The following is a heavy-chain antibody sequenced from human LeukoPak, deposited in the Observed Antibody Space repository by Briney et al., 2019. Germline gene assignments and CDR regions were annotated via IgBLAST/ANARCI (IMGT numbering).Heavy chain of an antibody. D-gene: IGHD1-26*01. CDR3: AKDSGGSYYEDWFDP. Sequence: GGSLRLSCAASGFTFDDYAMHWVRQAPGKGLEWVSGISWNSGSIGYADSVKGRFTISRDNAKNSLYLQMNSLRAEDTALYYCAKDSGGSYYEDWFDPWGQGTLVTVSS. CDR2: ISWNSGSI. V-gene: IGHV3-9*01. CDR1: GFTFDDYA. J-gene: IGHJ5*02.